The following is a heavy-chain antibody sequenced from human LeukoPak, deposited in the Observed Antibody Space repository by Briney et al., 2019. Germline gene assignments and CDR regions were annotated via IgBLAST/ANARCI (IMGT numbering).Heavy chain of an antibody. J-gene: IGHJ4*02. Sequence: PSETLSLTCAVYGGSFSGYYWSWIRQPPGKGLEWIGEINHSGSTNYNPSLKSRVTISVDTSKNQFSLKLSSVTAADTAVYYCAREKLWFGELNFDYLGQGTLVTVSS. V-gene: IGHV4-34*01. CDR1: GGSFSGYY. D-gene: IGHD3-10*01. CDR2: INHSGST. CDR3: AREKLWFGELNFDY.